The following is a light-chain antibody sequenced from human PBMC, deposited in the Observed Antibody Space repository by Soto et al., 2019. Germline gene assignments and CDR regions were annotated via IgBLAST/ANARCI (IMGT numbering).Light chain of an antibody. V-gene: IGLV1-47*01. Sequence: QSVLTQPPSASGTPGQRVTISCSGSSSNIGSNYVYWYQQLPGTAPKLLIYRNNQRPSGVPDRFSGSKSGTSASLAITGLQAEDEADYYCQSYDSSLSGPRVFGGGTKLTVL. CDR1: SSNIGSNY. CDR2: RNN. J-gene: IGLJ2*01. CDR3: QSYDSSLSGPRV.